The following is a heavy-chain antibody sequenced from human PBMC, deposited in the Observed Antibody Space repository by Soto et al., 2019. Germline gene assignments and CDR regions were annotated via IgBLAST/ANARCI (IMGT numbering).Heavy chain of an antibody. CDR3: ARGINFGGNSRAFDS. CDR2: IGGIDGNT. V-gene: IGHV3-23*01. CDR1: GSTFSSYA. J-gene: IGHJ4*02. D-gene: IGHD2-21*02. Sequence: GGSLRLSCAASGSTFSSYAMMWVRQAPGKGLEWVSVIGGIDGNTYYAESVKGRFTISRDNSKNTLYLQMNSLRAEDTAVYYCARGINFGGNSRAFDSWGQGTLVTVSS.